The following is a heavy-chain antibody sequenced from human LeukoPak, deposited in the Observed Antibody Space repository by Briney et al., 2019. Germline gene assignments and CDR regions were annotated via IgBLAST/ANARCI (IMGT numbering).Heavy chain of an antibody. CDR1: GFTFNDYN. Sequence: PGGSLRLSCAASGFTFNDYNMNWVRQAPGKGLEWVSYISGRTNTIYYADSVKGRFTISRDNAENSLFLQMNSLRAEDTAVYYCARDAYSSNWFSKWYFDLWGRGTLVTVSS. CDR2: ISGRTNTI. CDR3: ARDAYSSNWFSKWYFDL. V-gene: IGHV3-48*04. J-gene: IGHJ2*01. D-gene: IGHD6-13*01.